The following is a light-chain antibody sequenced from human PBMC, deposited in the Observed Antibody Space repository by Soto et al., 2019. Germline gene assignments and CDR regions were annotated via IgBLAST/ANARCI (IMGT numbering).Light chain of an antibody. Sequence: EMVLTQSPATLAVSPGESATLSCKTSQSVSKSVAWYQQKPGQAPRLVMYGASTRATGIPARFSGSGSGTEFTLTISSLPFDDFAIYYCQQYNSWPPNTFGSGPKVHIX. CDR1: QSVSKS. CDR2: GAS. J-gene: IGKJ2*01. V-gene: IGKV3-15*01. CDR3: QQYNSWPPNT.